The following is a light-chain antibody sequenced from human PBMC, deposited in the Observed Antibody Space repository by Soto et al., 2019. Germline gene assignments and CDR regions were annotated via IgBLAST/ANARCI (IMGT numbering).Light chain of an antibody. CDR1: SXNIGAGYD. CDR2: GNS. CDR3: QSHDSSLSAYV. J-gene: IGLJ1*01. V-gene: IGLV1-40*01. Sequence: QSALTQPPSVSGAPGQRVTISCTGSSXNIGAGYDVHWYQQLPGTGPKLLISGNSNRPSGVPDRFSGSRSGTSASLAITGLQAEDEADYYCQSHDSSLSAYVFGTGTKVTVL.